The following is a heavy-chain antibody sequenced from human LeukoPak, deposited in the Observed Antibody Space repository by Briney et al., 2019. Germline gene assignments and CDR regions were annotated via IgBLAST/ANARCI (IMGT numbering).Heavy chain of an antibody. CDR2: IYSGGST. V-gene: IGHV3-53*01. J-gene: IGHJ4*02. D-gene: IGHD4-17*01. Sequence: PGGSLSLSCAASGFTVSSNYMSWVRQAPGKGLEWFSVIYSGGSTYYADSVKGRFTISRDNSKNTLYLQMNSLRAEDTAVYYCATTTVTNEGDYWGQGTLVTVSS. CDR3: ATTTVTNEGDY. CDR1: GFTVSSNY.